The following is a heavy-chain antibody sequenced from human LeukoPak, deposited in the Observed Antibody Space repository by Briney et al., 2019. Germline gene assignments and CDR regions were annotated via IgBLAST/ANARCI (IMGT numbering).Heavy chain of an antibody. D-gene: IGHD2-15*01. Sequence: GGSLRLSCAASGFTFSSYSMNWVRQAPGKGLEWVSYISISGDIIYYADSVKGRFTMSRDNAKDSLYLQMNSLRAEDTAVYYCARGVTTDCSGGSCCDVWGQGTTVTVSS. CDR3: ARGVTTDCSGGSCCDV. CDR1: GFTFSSYS. J-gene: IGHJ6*02. CDR2: ISISGDII. V-gene: IGHV3-48*01.